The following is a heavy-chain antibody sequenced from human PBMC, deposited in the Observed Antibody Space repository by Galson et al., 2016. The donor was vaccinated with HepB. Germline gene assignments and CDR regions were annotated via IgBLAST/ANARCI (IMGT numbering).Heavy chain of an antibody. V-gene: IGHV3-23*01. D-gene: IGHD2/OR15-2a*01. J-gene: IGHJ3*02. CDR2: ISGSGGNA. CDR3: ARARGFYDAFNM. CDR1: GFTFTDYA. Sequence: SLRLSCAASGFTFTDYAMTWVRQAPGKGLEWVALISGSGGNAYYADSVKRRFAISRDTSRGTLVLQMGSLIAEDTAMYYCARARGFYDAFNMWGQGTMVSVSS.